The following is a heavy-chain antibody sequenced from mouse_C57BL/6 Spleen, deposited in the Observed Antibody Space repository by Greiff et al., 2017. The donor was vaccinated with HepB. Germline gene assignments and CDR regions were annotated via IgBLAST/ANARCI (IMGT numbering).Heavy chain of an antibody. D-gene: IGHD1-1*01. CDR3: ARASSAHYGSSFDY. J-gene: IGHJ2*01. CDR1: GFTFTDYY. Sequence: EVKLMESGGGLVQPGGSLSLSCAASGFTFTDYYMSWVRQPPGKALEWLGFIRNKANGYTTEYSASVKGRFTISRDNYKSILYLQMNALSAEDSATYYCARASSAHYGSSFDYWGQGTTLTVSS. V-gene: IGHV7-3*01. CDR2: IRNKANGYTT.